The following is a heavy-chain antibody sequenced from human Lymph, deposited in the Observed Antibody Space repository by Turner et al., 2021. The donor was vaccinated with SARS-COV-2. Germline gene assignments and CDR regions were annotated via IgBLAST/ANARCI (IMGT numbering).Heavy chain of an antibody. V-gene: IGHV3-23*01. CDR1: GLTFSNFA. Sequence: DVQLLVSGRGLVEPGGCRRHSCSVSGLTFSNFAMSWVRQTPGKWLAWVSTISGSGGSTYYADSVKSRFIISRDNSKNTLYLQMNSLRAEDTAVYYCANLYPTVSWEFPYGMDVWGQGTTVTVSS. CDR2: ISGSGGST. CDR3: ANLYPTVSWEFPYGMDV. D-gene: IGHD3-16*01. J-gene: IGHJ6*02.